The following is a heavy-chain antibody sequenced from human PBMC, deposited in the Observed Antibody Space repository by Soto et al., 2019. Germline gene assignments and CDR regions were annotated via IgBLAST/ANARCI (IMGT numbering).Heavy chain of an antibody. CDR3: ARGHRVTMVRGRSWFDP. CDR2: INHSGST. Sequence: SETLSLTCAVYGGSFSGYYWSWIRQPPGKGLEWIGEINHSGSTNYNPSLKSRVTISVDTSKNQFSLKLSSVTAADTAVYYCARGHRVTMVRGRSWFDPWGQGTLVTVSS. V-gene: IGHV4-34*01. D-gene: IGHD3-10*01. CDR1: GGSFSGYY. J-gene: IGHJ5*02.